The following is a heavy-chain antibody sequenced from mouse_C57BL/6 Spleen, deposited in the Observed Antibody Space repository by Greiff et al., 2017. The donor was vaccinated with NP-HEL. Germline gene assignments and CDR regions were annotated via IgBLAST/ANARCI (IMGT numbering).Heavy chain of an antibody. V-gene: IGHV1-80*01. Sequence: QVQLKESGAELVKPGASVKISCKASGYAFSSYWMNWVKQRPGKGLEWIGQIYPGDGDTNYNGKFKGKATLTADKSSSTAYMQLSSLTSEDSAVYFCARDYGSSYGFAYWGQGTLVTVSA. CDR3: ARDYGSSYGFAY. CDR2: IYPGDGDT. CDR1: GYAFSSYW. J-gene: IGHJ3*01. D-gene: IGHD1-1*01.